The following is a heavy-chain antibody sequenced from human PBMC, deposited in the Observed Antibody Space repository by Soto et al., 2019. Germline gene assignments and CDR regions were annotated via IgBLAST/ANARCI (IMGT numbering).Heavy chain of an antibody. CDR1: GGSTRSYY. D-gene: IGHD3-16*01. CDR3: AREGGATQVDY. V-gene: IGHV4-59*01. CDR2: IYYSGST. Sequence: PGTLRVTWPVSGGSTRSYYWSGFRQPPGKGLEWIGYIYYSGSTDYNPSLKSRVNRSVDTSKNQFALKLSSVTAADTAVYYCAREGGATQVDYWGQGTLGTV. J-gene: IGHJ4*02.